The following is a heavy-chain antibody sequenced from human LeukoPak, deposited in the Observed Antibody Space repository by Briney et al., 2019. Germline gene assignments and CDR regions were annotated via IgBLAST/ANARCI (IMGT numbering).Heavy chain of an antibody. V-gene: IGHV3-74*03. D-gene: IGHD3-22*01. Sequence: GGSLRLSCVVSGFTFSDYWMHWVRQVPGKGLVWVSRISDDGRRTTYADPVRGRFTIPRDNAKDTLYLHMSSLRAEDTAVYYCARVGRGYYRGDYWGLGTLVTVSS. CDR2: ISDDGRRT. CDR1: GFTFSDYW. CDR3: ARVGRGYYRGDY. J-gene: IGHJ4*02.